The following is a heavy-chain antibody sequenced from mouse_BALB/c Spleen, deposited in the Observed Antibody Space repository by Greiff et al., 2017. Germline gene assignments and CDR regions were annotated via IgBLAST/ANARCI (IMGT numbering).Heavy chain of an antibody. CDR2: ISSGGSYT. D-gene: IGHD1-1*01. J-gene: IGHJ1*01. Sequence: EVQRVESGGDLVKPGGSLKLSCAASGFTFSSYGMSWVRQTPDKRLEWVATISSGGSYTYYPDSVKGRFTISRDNAKNTLYLQMSSLKSEDTAMYYCARRTDGSRYFDVWGAGTTVTVSS. V-gene: IGHV5-6*01. CDR3: ARRTDGSRYFDV. CDR1: GFTFSSYG.